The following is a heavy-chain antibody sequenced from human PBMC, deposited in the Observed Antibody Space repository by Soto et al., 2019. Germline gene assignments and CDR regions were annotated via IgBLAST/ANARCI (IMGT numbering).Heavy chain of an antibody. Sequence: TGGSLRLSCAASGFTFSNSAMTWVRQALGKGPEWVSSIGRTNDTHYADSLKGRFAISRENAQNTLYLQMNSLTAEDTAVYFCEKVDANSYRTDYWGQGTLVTVSS. V-gene: IGHV3-23*01. D-gene: IGHD3-16*02. J-gene: IGHJ4*02. CDR3: EKVDANSYRTDY. CDR1: GFTFSNSA. CDR2: IGRTNDT.